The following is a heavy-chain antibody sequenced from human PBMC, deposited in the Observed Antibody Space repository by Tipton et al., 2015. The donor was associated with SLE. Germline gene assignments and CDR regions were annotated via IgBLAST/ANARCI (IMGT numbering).Heavy chain of an antibody. CDR3: ARDRKVRGVRNAFDI. CDR2: INPSGGST. J-gene: IGHJ3*02. CDR1: GYTFTSYY. Sequence: QVQLVQSGAEVKKPGASVKVSCKASGYTFTSYYMHWVRQAPGQGLEWMGIINPSGGSTSYAQKFQGRVTMTRDTSTSTVYMELSSLRSEDTAVYYCARDRKVRGVRNAFDIWGQGTMVTVSS. D-gene: IGHD3-10*01. V-gene: IGHV1-46*03.